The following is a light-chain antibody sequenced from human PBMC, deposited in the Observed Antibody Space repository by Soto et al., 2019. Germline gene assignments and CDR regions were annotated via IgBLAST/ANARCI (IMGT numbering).Light chain of an antibody. Sequence: DIQMTQSPSSLSASVGDRVTITCRASQNIIFYLNWYHHKPGKAPKLLIHSASNLHIAVPAIVRGSGSAIDFPITISSLHPEDFATHSCQQSYTATVYPVGKGT. J-gene: IGKJ2*01. CDR2: SAS. V-gene: IGKV1-39*01. CDR3: QQSYTATVYP. CDR1: QNIIFY.